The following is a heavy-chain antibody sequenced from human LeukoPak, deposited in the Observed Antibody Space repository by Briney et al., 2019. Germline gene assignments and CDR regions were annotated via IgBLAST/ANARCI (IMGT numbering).Heavy chain of an antibody. D-gene: IGHD6-19*01. Sequence: PGGSLRLSCAASGFTFSSYAMHWVRQAPGKGLEWVAVISYDGSNKYYADSVKGRFTISRDHSKNTLYLQMNSLRAEDTAVYYCARAGGSSGWYFDWFDPWGQGTLVTVSS. CDR3: ARAGGSSGWYFDWFDP. V-gene: IGHV3-30*04. J-gene: IGHJ5*02. CDR2: ISYDGSNK. CDR1: GFTFSSYA.